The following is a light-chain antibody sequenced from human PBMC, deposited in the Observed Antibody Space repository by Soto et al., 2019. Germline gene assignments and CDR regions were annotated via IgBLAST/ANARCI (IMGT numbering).Light chain of an antibody. J-gene: IGKJ1*01. Sequence: EIVMTQSPATLSVSPGDRATLSCRASQSVSSNLAWYQQKPGQAPRLLIYGASTWATGIPSRFSGSGSGTEFTLTISSLQSEDFAAYYCQHYNNWPRTFGQGTKLEIK. CDR3: QHYNNWPRT. V-gene: IGKV3-15*01. CDR1: QSVSSN. CDR2: GAS.